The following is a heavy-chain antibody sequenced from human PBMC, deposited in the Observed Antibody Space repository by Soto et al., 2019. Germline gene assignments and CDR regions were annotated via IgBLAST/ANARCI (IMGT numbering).Heavy chain of an antibody. J-gene: IGHJ4*02. CDR2: IYDSGST. CDR1: GGSITNGGYS. D-gene: IGHD3-16*01. CDR3: VAVGGATHKTFDY. V-gene: IGHV4-31*03. Sequence: QVQLQESGPGLVKPSQTLSLTCTVSGGSITNGGYSWSWIRQHPGKGLEEIGYIYDSGSTYHNPSLESRVIISVDSSKNQFSLKLTSVTAADTAVYYCVAVGGATHKTFDYWGQGTLVIVSS.